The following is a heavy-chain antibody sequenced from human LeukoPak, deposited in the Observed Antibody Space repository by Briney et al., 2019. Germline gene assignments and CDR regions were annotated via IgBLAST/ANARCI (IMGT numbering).Heavy chain of an antibody. CDR2: IKQDGSEK. CDR3: AKYRTSGWFDP. J-gene: IGHJ5*02. CDR1: GFTFSSYW. D-gene: IGHD2/OR15-2a*01. V-gene: IGHV3-7*01. Sequence: QPGGSLRLSCAASGFTFSSYWMSWVRQAPGKGLEWVANIKQDGSEKYYVDSVKGRFTISRDNAKNSLYLQMNSLRAEDTAVYYCAKYRTSGWFDPWGQGTLVTVSS.